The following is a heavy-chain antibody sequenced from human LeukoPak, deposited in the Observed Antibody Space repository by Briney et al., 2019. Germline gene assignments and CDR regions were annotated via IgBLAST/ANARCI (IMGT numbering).Heavy chain of an antibody. Sequence: GGSLRLSCAASGCTFSTYNMTWVRQAPGKGLEWVSSIGSSTPYIYYADSLKGRFTISRDNAKNSLYLQMNSLRAEDTAVYYCARNMVRGVIITEQDYYFHYWGQGTLVTVSS. D-gene: IGHD3-10*01. CDR2: IGSSTPYI. V-gene: IGHV3-21*01. CDR1: GCTFSTYN. CDR3: ARNMVRGVIITEQDYYFHY. J-gene: IGHJ4*02.